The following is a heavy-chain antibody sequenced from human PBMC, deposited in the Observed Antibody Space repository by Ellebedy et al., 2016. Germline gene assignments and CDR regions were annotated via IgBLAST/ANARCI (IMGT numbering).Heavy chain of an antibody. CDR2: IYYSGST. CDR1: GASISSSNYY. J-gene: IGHJ4*02. CDR3: ARVIRYSSTYYGGRKYYFDY. D-gene: IGHD6-13*01. Sequence: SETLSLTCTVSGASISSSNYYWAWIRQPPGKGLEWIGSIYYSGSTYYNPSLKSRVTISVDTSKSQFSLKLSSVTAADTAVYFCARVIRYSSTYYGGRKYYFDYWGQGILVTVSS. V-gene: IGHV4-39*07.